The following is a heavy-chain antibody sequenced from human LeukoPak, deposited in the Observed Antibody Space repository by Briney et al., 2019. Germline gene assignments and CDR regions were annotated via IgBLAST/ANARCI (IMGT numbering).Heavy chain of an antibody. Sequence: GGSLRLSCTASGFSFGDHDMSWFRQAPGKGLELVGFIRCKAYGGTTEYAASVKGRFTISRDDSKTIAYLQMNSLKTEDTAVYYCSKDGYNYIDYWGQGTLVTVSS. J-gene: IGHJ4*02. V-gene: IGHV3-49*03. CDR2: IRCKAYGGTT. D-gene: IGHD5-24*01. CDR3: SKDGYNYIDY. CDR1: GFSFGDHD.